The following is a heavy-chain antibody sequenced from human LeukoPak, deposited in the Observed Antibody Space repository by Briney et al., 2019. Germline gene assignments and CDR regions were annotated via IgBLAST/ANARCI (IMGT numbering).Heavy chain of an antibody. V-gene: IGHV3-74*01. D-gene: IGHD2-2*02. Sequence: GGSLRLSCTASGFTFTNSFMHWVRQAPGKGPVWVSRISADGGSAFYADSVKGRSTISRDNAKNTLYLQMNSLRAEDTALYYCVRLYGYWGQGTLVTVSS. CDR1: GFTFTNSF. CDR2: ISADGGSA. CDR3: VRLYGY. J-gene: IGHJ4*02.